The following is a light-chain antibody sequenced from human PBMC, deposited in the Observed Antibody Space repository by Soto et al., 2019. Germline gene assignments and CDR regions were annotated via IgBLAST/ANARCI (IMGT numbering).Light chain of an antibody. J-gene: IGLJ1*01. CDR1: SSDVGAYQY. CDR3: SSHTTSNTVYV. CDR2: EVS. Sequence: QSALTQPASVSGSPGQSITISCTGTSSDVGAYQYVSWYQQHPGQVPKLMIYEVSNRPSGVSNRFSGSKSGNTASLTISGLQAEDEADYYCSSHTTSNTVYVFGTGTKLTVL. V-gene: IGLV2-14*01.